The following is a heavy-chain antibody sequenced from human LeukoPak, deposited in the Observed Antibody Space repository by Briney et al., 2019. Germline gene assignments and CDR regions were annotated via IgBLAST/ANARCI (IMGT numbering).Heavy chain of an antibody. D-gene: IGHD5-24*01. J-gene: IGHJ4*02. CDR3: ARRSGWLQSFDY. V-gene: IGHV3-20*04. CDR2: INWNGGAT. Sequence: PGGSLRLSCAASGFTFDDYGMSWVRQAPGKGLEWVSGINWNGGATGYADSVKGRFTISRANAKNSLFLQMNSLRAEDTAVYYCARRSGWLQSFDYWGQGTLVTVSS. CDR1: GFTFDDYG.